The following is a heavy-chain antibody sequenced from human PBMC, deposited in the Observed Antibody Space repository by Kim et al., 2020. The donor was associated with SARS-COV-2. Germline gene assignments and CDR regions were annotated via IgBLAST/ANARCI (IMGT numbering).Heavy chain of an antibody. Sequence: ADSVKARFTISRDNAKTTLYLQMNSLRAEDTAVYYCARRQFTSGWYYFDYWGQGTLVTVSS. CDR3: ARRQFTSGWYYFDY. J-gene: IGHJ4*02. D-gene: IGHD6-19*01. V-gene: IGHV3-74*01.